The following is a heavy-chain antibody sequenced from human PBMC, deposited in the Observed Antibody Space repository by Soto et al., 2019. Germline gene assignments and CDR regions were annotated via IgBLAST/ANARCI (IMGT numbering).Heavy chain of an antibody. V-gene: IGHV3-23*01. Sequence: HPGGSLRLSCAASGFTFNRYAMNWVRQTPGKGLEWVSCIGSSGADIYYTDSVKGRFTISRDNSKSTLYLHMTSLSAEDTAIYYCANDWRGGYYDMDVWGQGTAVTVSS. CDR2: IGSSGADI. J-gene: IGHJ6*02. CDR3: ANDWRGGYYDMDV. CDR1: GFTFNRYA. D-gene: IGHD3-3*01.